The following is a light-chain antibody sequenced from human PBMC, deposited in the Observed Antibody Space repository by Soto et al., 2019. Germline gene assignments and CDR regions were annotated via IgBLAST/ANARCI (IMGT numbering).Light chain of an antibody. CDR3: QHYNSYPSVT. J-gene: IGKJ1*01. V-gene: IGKV3-20*01. Sequence: EIVLTQSPGTLSLSPGERATLSCRASQSVSNNYLAWYQQKPGQAPRLLIYDASNRATGIPARFSGSGSGTVFTLTISSLQPDDFATYYCQHYNSYPSVTFGQGSKVDIK. CDR1: QSVSNNY. CDR2: DAS.